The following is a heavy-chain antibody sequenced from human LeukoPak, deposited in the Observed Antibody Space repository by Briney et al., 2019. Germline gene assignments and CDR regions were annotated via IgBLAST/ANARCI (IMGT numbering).Heavy chain of an antibody. Sequence: SETLSLTCAVYGGSFSGYYWSWIRQPPGKGLEWIGEINHSGSTNYNPSLKSRVTISVDTSKNQFPLKLSSVTAADTAVYYCARVGGNGSGSYYKKNYYYYYYMDVWGKGTTVTVSS. J-gene: IGHJ6*03. D-gene: IGHD3-10*01. V-gene: IGHV4-34*01. CDR2: INHSGST. CDR1: GGSFSGYY. CDR3: ARVGGNGSGSYYKKNYYYYYYMDV.